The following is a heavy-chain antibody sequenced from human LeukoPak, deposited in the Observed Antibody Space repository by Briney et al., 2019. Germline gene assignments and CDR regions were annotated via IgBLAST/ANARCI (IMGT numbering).Heavy chain of an antibody. CDR3: TRFGELFSYYGMDV. J-gene: IGHJ6*02. V-gene: IGHV3-49*03. Sequence: GGSLRLSCTASGFTFGDYAMSWFRQAPGKGLEWVGFIRSKAFGGTTEYAASVKGRFTISRDDSKSIAYLQMNSLKTEDTAVYYCTRFGELFSYYGMDVWGQGTTVTVSS. CDR1: GFTFGDYA. CDR2: IRSKAFGGTT. D-gene: IGHD3-10*01.